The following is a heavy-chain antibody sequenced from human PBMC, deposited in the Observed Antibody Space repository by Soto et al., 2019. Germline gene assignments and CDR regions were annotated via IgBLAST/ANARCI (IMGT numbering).Heavy chain of an antibody. Sequence: QLQLQESGPGLVKPSETLSLTCTVSGGSISSSSYYWGWIRQPPGKGLEWIGSIYYSGSTYYNPSLKSRVTISVDTSKNQFSLKLSSVTAADTAGYYCARRVHHYYDSHFDYWGQGTLVTVSS. CDR1: GGSISSSSYY. J-gene: IGHJ4*02. D-gene: IGHD3-22*01. CDR3: ARRVHHYYDSHFDY. V-gene: IGHV4-39*01. CDR2: IYYSGST.